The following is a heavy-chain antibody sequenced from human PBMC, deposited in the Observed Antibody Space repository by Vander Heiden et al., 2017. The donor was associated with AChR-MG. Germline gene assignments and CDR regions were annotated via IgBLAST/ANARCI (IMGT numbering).Heavy chain of an antibody. J-gene: IGHJ6*02. Sequence: QVQLQQWGAGLLKPSETLSLTCAVYGGSFSGYYWSWIRQPPGKGLEWIGEINHSGSTNYNPSLKSRVTISVDTSKNQFSLKLSSVTAADTAVYYCARGRIAARPLIYYYYYGMDVWGQGTTVTVSS. CDR1: GGSFSGYY. CDR3: ARGRIAARPLIYYYYYGMDV. D-gene: IGHD6-6*01. CDR2: INHSGST. V-gene: IGHV4-34*01.